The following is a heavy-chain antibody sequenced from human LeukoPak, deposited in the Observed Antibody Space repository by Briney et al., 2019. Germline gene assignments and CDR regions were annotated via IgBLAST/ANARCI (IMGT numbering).Heavy chain of an antibody. CDR2: ISSSGSTI. Sequence: GGSLRLSCAASGFTFSDYYMSWIRQAPGKGLEWVSYISSSGSTIYYADSVKGRFTISRDNAKNSLYLQMNSLRAEDTAVYYCARIGVDIVVAPAAVTFDYWGQGTLVTVSS. J-gene: IGHJ4*02. CDR3: ARIGVDIVVAPAAVTFDY. CDR1: GFTFSDYY. D-gene: IGHD2-2*03. V-gene: IGHV3-11*04.